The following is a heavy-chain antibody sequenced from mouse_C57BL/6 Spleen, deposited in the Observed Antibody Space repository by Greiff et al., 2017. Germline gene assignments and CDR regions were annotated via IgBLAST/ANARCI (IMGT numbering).Heavy chain of an antibody. CDR1: GFTFTDYY. V-gene: IGHV1-36*01. Sequence: EVKLQESGPVLVKPGPSVKISCKASGFTFTDYYMHWVKQSHGKSLEWIGLVYPYNGGTSYNQTFTGKATLTVDTSSSTAYMELNSLTSEDSAVYYCARDYGSPYAMDYWGQGTSVTVSS. D-gene: IGHD1-1*01. CDR3: ARDYGSPYAMDY. CDR2: VYPYNGGT. J-gene: IGHJ4*01.